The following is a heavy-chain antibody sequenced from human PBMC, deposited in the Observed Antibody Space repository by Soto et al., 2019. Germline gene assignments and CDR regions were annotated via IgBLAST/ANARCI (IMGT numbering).Heavy chain of an antibody. J-gene: IGHJ6*02. CDR2: IYYSGST. D-gene: IGHD5-18*01. CDR3: ARDRLMATAGTARHYFGLDV. CDR1: GGSIRSGGYY. Sequence: KVSETLSLTCTVSGGSIRSGGYYWSWVRQSPRRGLEWIGNIYYSGSTYYNPSLKSRLTISVDTSKNQFSLNLSSVTAADTAVYYCARDRLMATAGTARHYFGLDVWGQGTTVTVSS. V-gene: IGHV4-31*03.